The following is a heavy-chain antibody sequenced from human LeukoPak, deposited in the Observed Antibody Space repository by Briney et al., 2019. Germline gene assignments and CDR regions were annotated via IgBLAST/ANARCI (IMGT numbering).Heavy chain of an antibody. CDR1: GVTFSVHY. CDR3: ATDFAMSSNFDF. V-gene: IGHV3-53*01. CDR2: IYSGGST. Sequence: GGSLRLSCAASGVTFSVHYMIWVRQAPGKGLEWVSVIYSGGSTYYADSVKGRFTISTDNSKNTLYLQMNSLRAEDTAVYYCATDFAMSSNFDFWGQGTLVTVSS. J-gene: IGHJ4*02. D-gene: IGHD2-2*01.